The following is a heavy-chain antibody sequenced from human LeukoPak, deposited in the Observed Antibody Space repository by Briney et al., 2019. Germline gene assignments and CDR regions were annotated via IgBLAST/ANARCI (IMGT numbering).Heavy chain of an antibody. D-gene: IGHD6-19*01. J-gene: IGHJ4*02. CDR1: GGSISSYY. Sequence: SETLSLTCTVSGGSISSYYWSWIRQPPGKGLEWIGYIYYSGSTNYNPSLKSRLTISVDTSKNQFSLKLSSVTAADTAVYYCASTSSGWSFFYFDYWGQGTLVTVSS. CDR2: IYYSGST. V-gene: IGHV4-59*12. CDR3: ASTSSGWSFFYFDY.